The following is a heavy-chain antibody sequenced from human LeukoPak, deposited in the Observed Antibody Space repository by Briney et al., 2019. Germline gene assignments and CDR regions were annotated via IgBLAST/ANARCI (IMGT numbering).Heavy chain of an antibody. D-gene: IGHD1-1*01. V-gene: IGHV1-18*04. CDR3: ARDLKSFAGTTDRGSGY. CDR1: GYTFTGNY. J-gene: IGHJ4*02. Sequence: ASVKVSCKASGYTFTGNYIHWVRQAPGQGLEWMGWISAYNGNTNYAQKLQGRVTMTTDTSTSTAYMELRSLRSDDTAVYYCARDLKSFAGTTDRGSGYWGQGTLVTVSS. CDR2: ISAYNGNT.